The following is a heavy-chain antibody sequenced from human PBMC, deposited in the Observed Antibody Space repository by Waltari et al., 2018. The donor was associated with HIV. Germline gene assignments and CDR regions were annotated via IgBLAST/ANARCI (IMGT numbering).Heavy chain of an antibody. CDR1: GFTFSSYS. J-gene: IGHJ4*02. V-gene: IGHV3-48*04. CDR2: ISSSSSII. D-gene: IGHD6-13*01. Sequence: EVQLVESGGGLVQPGGSLRLSCAASGFTFSSYSMNWVRQAPGKGLEWVSYISSSSSIIYYADSVKGRFTISRDNAKNSLYLQMNSLRAEDTAVYYCARAGQQLVRLLVYWGQGTLVTVSS. CDR3: ARAGQQLVRLLVY.